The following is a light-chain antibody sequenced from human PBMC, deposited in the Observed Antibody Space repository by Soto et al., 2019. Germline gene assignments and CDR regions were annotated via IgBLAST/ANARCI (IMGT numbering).Light chain of an antibody. CDR2: AGS. J-gene: IGKJ4*01. CDR1: QSINGY. CDR3: EESMTVPLT. V-gene: IGKV1-39*01. Sequence: DIQMTQSPSSLSASVGDRVTITCRASQSINGYLNWYQQKLGEAPNLLIYAGSSLQSGVPSRFSGSGSGTGFTLTISSLQPEDVASDFCEESMTVPLTFGGGTKVEIK.